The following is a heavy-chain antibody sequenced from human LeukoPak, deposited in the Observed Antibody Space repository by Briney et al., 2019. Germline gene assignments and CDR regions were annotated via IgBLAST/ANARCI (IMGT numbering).Heavy chain of an antibody. CDR1: GDSVSSNSAA. Sequence: SQTLSLTCAISGDSVSSNSAAWNWIRQSPSRGLEWLGRTYYRSKWYNDYAVSVKSRITINPDTSKNQFSLQLNSVTPEDTAVYYCARGTYYYDSSGHFYYYYYMDVWGKGTTVTISS. CDR2: TYYRSKWYN. J-gene: IGHJ6*03. D-gene: IGHD3-22*01. V-gene: IGHV6-1*01. CDR3: ARGTYYYDSSGHFYYYYYMDV.